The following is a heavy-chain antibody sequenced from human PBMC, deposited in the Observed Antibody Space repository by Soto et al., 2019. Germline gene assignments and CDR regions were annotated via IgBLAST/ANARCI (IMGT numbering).Heavy chain of an antibody. CDR1: GFTFDDYA. V-gene: IGHV3-9*01. Sequence: EVQLVESGGGLVQPGRSLRLSCAASGFTFDDYAMHWVRRVPGKGLEWVSSISWNRNIIGYADSVKGRFTISRDNAKNSLYLQMISLRPEARVLYYCAKGAPDGFCSGGRCYFDYWGQGTLVTVSS. CDR3: AKGAPDGFCSGGRCYFDY. CDR2: ISWNRNII. J-gene: IGHJ4*02. D-gene: IGHD2-15*01.